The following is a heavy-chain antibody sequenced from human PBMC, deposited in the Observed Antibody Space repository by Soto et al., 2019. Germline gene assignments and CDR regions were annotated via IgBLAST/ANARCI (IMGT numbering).Heavy chain of an antibody. Sequence: SETLSLTCTVTDGSISSSNFHWSWIRQPPGKGLEWIGEINHSGSTNYNPSLKSRVTISVDTSKNQFSLKLSSVTAADTAVNYCATYYYYYGMDVWGQGTTVTVSS. V-gene: IGHV4-39*07. CDR2: INHSGST. J-gene: IGHJ6*02. CDR3: ATYYYYYGMDV. CDR1: DGSISSSNFH.